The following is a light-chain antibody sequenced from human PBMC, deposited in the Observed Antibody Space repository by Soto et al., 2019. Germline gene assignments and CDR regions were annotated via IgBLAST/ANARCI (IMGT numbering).Light chain of an antibody. CDR1: KSVNSH. CDR2: GAA. CDR3: EQCNALPL. Sequence: ALSXXPGEXVTVXCRTSKSVNSHVAWYQQKPGRAPRLLRYGAATRATGIPVRFPGSGFGTEFTLTNSRLQSEDFTVYYWEQCNALPLFGEGTLIEIK. V-gene: IGKV3-15*01. J-gene: IGKJ5*01.